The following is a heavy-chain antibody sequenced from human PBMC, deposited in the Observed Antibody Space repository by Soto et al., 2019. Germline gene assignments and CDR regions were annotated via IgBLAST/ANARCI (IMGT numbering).Heavy chain of an antibody. J-gene: IGHJ6*02. V-gene: IGHV3-30*18. CDR3: AKDVRGAYYYGMDV. CDR1: GFTFSSYG. Sequence: QVQLVESGGGVVQPGRSLRLSCAASGFTFSSYGMHWVRQAPGKGLEWVAVISYDGSNKYYADSVKGRFTISRDNSKNPLHLQMTSLSAEDTAVYYCAKDVRGAYYYGMDVWGQVTTVTVSS. CDR2: ISYDGSNK.